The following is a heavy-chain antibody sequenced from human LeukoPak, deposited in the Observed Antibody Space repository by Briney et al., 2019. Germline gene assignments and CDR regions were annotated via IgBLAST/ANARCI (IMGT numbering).Heavy chain of an antibody. D-gene: IGHD5-18*01. CDR1: GVSINTCCYY. CDR3: ARGRSYGFDFDS. Sequence: TSETLSLTCGVSGVSINTCCYYWTWIRQPPGKGLEWIGYKYYSGSTRYNSSLRSRITISLDTSKNQFSLRLTSVTAADTAVYYCARGRSYGFDFDSWGPGALVIVSS. V-gene: IGHV4-61*01. J-gene: IGHJ4*02. CDR2: KYYSGST.